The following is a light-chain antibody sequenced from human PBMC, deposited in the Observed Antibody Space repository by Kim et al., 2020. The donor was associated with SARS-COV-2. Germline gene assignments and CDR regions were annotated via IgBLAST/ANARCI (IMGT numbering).Light chain of an antibody. CDR2: EVS. V-gene: IGLV2-8*01. Sequence: QSVTISCTGTSSDVGGYNYVSWYQQHPGKAPNLMIYEVSKRPSGGPDRFSGSKSGNTASLTVSGLQAEDEADYYCSSYAGSNNLGVFGTGTKVTVL. CDR3: SSYAGSNNLGV. J-gene: IGLJ1*01. CDR1: SSDVGGYNY.